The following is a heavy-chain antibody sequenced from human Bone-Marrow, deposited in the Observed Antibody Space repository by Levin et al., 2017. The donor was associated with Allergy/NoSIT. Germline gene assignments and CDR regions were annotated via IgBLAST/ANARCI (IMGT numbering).Heavy chain of an antibody. D-gene: IGHD5-24*01. J-gene: IGHJ4*02. CDR3: ARVRDGYNSPLEY. Sequence: GESLKISCKTSGYTFAIYWIAWVRRMPGKGLEWMGNIYPAGSETRYSPSFQGQVTITADKSITTAYLQWNSLKASDTAIYYCARVRDGYNSPLEYWGQGTLVTVSS. CDR1: GYTFAIYW. V-gene: IGHV5-51*01. CDR2: IYPAGSET.